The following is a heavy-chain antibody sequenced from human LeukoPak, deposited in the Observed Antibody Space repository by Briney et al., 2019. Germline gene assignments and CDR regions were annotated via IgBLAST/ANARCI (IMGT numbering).Heavy chain of an antibody. CDR3: ARGGYYYDSSGPLDY. CDR1: GFTFSTYW. J-gene: IGHJ4*02. CDR2: IWYDGSNK. D-gene: IGHD3-22*01. Sequence: PGGSLRLSCSASGFTFSTYWMSWVRQAPGKGLEWVAVIWYDGSNKYYADSVKGRFTISRDNSKNTLYLQMNSLRAEDTAVYYCARGGYYYDSSGPLDYWGQGTLVTVSS. V-gene: IGHV3-33*08.